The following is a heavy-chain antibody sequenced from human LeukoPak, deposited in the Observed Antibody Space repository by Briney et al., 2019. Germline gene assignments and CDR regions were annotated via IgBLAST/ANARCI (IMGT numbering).Heavy chain of an antibody. CDR3: ARELVAPRPHNDYYFYMDV. Sequence: PSETLSLTCAVSGAAINSGPYYWTWIRQPAGKGLEWIGRILTTGSTNYNPSLKSRVSISLDTSKKQISLNLTSVTAADTAVYYCARELVAPRPHNDYYFYMDVWGKGTTVTVSS. CDR1: GAAINSGPYY. CDR2: ILTTGST. V-gene: IGHV4-61*02. D-gene: IGHD5-12*01. J-gene: IGHJ6*03.